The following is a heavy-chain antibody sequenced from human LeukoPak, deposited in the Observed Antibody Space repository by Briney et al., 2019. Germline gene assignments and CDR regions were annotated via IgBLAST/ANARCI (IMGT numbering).Heavy chain of an antibody. V-gene: IGHV3-7*01. CDR1: GFTFSNYW. CDR2: IKQDGSEK. CDR3: ARAMDV. Sequence: GGSLRLSCAASGFTFSNYWMNWVRQAPGKGLEWVANIKQDGSEKNYVDSVKGRFTISRDNAKNSLYLQMSSLRAEDTAVYYCARAMDVWGQGTTVTVSS. J-gene: IGHJ6*02.